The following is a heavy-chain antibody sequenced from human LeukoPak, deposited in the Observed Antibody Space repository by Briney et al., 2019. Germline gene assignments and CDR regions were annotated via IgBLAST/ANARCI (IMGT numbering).Heavy chain of an antibody. J-gene: IGHJ3*01. CDR2: ISADNGDG. V-gene: IGHV1-18*01. Sequence: ASVKVSCKGSGYTFSNYGISWVRQAPGQGLEWMGWISADNGDGNYAQKLQGRLTLTSDISTTTTYMELRSLGADDTAVYYCARDRGSWPDTFDVWGQGTMVTVSS. CDR1: GYTFSNYG. D-gene: IGHD3-10*01. CDR3: ARDRGSWPDTFDV.